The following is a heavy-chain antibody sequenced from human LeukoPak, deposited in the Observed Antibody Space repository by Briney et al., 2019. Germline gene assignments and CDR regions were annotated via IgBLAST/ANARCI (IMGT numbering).Heavy chain of an antibody. V-gene: IGHV1-24*01. Sequence: ASVKVSCKVSGSTLSDLSIHWVRQAPGKGLEYVGGSDPEDGEAFHAQNFQGRVTMTEDTSIDTAYMELSSLRSEDTAVYYCVSDRARLFWYFDLWGRGTLVTVSS. CDR2: SDPEDGEA. D-gene: IGHD2-21*02. CDR3: VSDRARLFWYFDL. J-gene: IGHJ2*01. CDR1: GSTLSDLS.